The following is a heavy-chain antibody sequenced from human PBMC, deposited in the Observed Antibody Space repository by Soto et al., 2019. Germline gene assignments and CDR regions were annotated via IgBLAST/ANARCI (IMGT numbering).Heavy chain of an antibody. V-gene: IGHV1-46*01. CDR2: INPGGGTT. CDR3: ARARHIVVVSANGYFDY. J-gene: IGHJ4*02. CDR1: GYTLTSYY. Sequence: VASVKVSCKASGYTLTSYYMHWVRQAPGQGLEWVGFINPGGGTTSYAQKFQGRVAMTRETSTSTVYMELSRLRSDDTAVYYCARARHIVVVSANGYFDYWGQGTLVTVSS. D-gene: IGHD2-21*02.